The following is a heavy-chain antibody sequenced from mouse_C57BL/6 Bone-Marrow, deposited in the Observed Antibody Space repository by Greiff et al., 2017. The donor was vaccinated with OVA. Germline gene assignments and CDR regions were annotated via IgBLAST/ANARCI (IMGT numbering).Heavy chain of an antibody. V-gene: IGHV1-50*01. CDR3: ASITTVHYFDY. CDR2: IDPSDSYT. D-gene: IGHD1-1*01. Sequence: VQLQQSGAELVKPGASVKLSCKASGYTFTSYWMQWVKQRPGQGLEWIGEIDPSDSYTNYNQKFKGKATLTVDTSANTAYMQLSSLTSEDSAVYYCASITTVHYFDYWGQGTALTVSS. J-gene: IGHJ2*01. CDR1: GYTFTSYW.